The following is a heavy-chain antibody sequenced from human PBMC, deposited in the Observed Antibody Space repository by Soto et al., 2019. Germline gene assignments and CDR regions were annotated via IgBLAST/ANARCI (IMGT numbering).Heavy chain of an antibody. D-gene: IGHD3-16*01. J-gene: IGHJ6*03. CDR2: ISRSGST. V-gene: IGHV3-23*01. CDR3: SKALRFTFTTGYYMDV. CDR1: GFTVSSYA. Sequence: EVQLLESGGGLVQPGGSLRLSCAASGFTVSSYAMSWVRQAPGKGLEWVSVISRSGSTYSADSVKGRFTISRDSSKNTVYLQMNSLRAEDTAVYYCSKALRFTFTTGYYMDVWGRGTTVTVSS.